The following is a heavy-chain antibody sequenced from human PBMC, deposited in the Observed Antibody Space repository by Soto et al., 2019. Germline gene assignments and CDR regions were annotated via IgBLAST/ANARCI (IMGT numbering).Heavy chain of an antibody. CDR3: ARHPGYYDILTGYTTYYFDY. Sequence: SETLSLTCTVSGGSISPYYWSWIRQSPGKGLEWIGYIYYTGTTRYNPSLKSRVTISLDTPKNQFSLKLSSVTAADTAVYYCARHPGYYDILTGYTTYYFDYWGQGILVTVSS. CDR1: GGSISPYY. D-gene: IGHD3-9*01. CDR2: IYYTGTT. V-gene: IGHV4-59*08. J-gene: IGHJ4*02.